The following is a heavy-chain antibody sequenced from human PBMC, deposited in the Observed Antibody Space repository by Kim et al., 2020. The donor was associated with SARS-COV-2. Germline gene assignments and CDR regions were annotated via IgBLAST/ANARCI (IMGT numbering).Heavy chain of an antibody. CDR3: ASPVGATPYY. J-gene: IGHJ4*02. V-gene: IGHV3-23*01. Sequence: GGSLRLSCAASGFTFSSYAMSWVRQAPGKGLEWVSAISGSGGSTYYADSVKDRFTISRDNSKNTLYVQMNSLRAEDTAVYYCASPVGATPYYWGQGTLVTVSS. CDR1: GFTFSSYA. D-gene: IGHD1-26*01. CDR2: ISGSGGST.